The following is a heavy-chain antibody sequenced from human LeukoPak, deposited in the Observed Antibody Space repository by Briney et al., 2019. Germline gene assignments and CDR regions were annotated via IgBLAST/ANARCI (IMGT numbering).Heavy chain of an antibody. Sequence: SETLSLTCTVSGGSISSGDYSWSWIRQPPGKGLEWIGYIYYSGSTYYNPSLKSRVTTSVDTSKNQFSLKLSSVTAADTAVYYCARVTSSSWDPFFDYWGQGTLVTVSS. CDR1: GGSISSGDYS. J-gene: IGHJ4*02. CDR2: IYYSGST. V-gene: IGHV4-30-4*08. CDR3: ARVTSSSWDPFFDY. D-gene: IGHD6-13*01.